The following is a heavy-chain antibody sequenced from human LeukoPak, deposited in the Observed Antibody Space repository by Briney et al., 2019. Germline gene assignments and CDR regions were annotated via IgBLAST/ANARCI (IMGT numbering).Heavy chain of an antibody. J-gene: IGHJ4*02. CDR3: ARDLGFDY. CDR2: INHSGST. Sequence: TETLSLTCAVYGGSFSGYYRSWIRQPPGKGLEWIGEINHSGSTNYNPSLRSRVTISVDTSKNQFSLKLSSVTAADTAVYYCARDLGFDYWGQGTLVTVSS. V-gene: IGHV4-34*01. CDR1: GGSFSGYY.